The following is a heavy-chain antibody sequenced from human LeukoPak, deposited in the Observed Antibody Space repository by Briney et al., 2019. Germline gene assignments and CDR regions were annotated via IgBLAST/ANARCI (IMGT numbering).Heavy chain of an antibody. CDR3: AREVADSGGYYYYHYMDV. Sequence: ASVKVSCKASGYTFTSYGISWVRQAPGQGLEWMGWINPNSGGTNYAQKFQGRVTMTRDTSISTAYMELSRLRADDTAMYYCAREVADSGGYYYYHYMDVWGKGTTVTISS. D-gene: IGHD4-23*01. J-gene: IGHJ6*03. V-gene: IGHV1-2*02. CDR2: INPNSGGT. CDR1: GYTFTSYG.